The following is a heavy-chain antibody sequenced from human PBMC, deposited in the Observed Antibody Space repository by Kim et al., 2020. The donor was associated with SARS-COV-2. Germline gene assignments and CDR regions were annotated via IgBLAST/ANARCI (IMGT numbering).Heavy chain of an antibody. V-gene: IGHV4-34*01. J-gene: IGHJ4*02. D-gene: IGHD3-10*01. CDR2: INHSGST. CDR3: ARARARGEPLGGY. CDR1: GGSFSGYY. Sequence: SETLSLTCAVYGGSFSGYYWSWIRQPPGKGLEWIGEINHSGSTNYNPSLKSRVTISVDTSKNQFSLKLSSVTAADTAVYYCARARARGEPLGGYWGQGTLVTVSS.